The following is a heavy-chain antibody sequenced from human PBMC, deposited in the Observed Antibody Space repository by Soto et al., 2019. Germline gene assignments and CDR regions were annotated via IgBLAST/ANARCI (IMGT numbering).Heavy chain of an antibody. D-gene: IGHD3-16*01. V-gene: IGHV1-18*04. CDR3: ARVLSAERDYDY. Sequence: QVQLVQSGAEVKKPGASVKVACKASGYIFTNYGITWVRQAPGHGLEWVGWTSTHIAHTYYAQYFQGRVIITTDSSRSTAYMELTGLRPDDAALYYCARVLSAERDYDYWGQGTLVTVSS. CDR2: TSTHIAHT. CDR1: GYIFTNYG. J-gene: IGHJ4*02.